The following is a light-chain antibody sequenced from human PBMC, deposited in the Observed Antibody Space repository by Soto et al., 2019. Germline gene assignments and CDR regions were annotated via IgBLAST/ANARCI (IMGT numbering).Light chain of an antibody. Sequence: IQVTQSTSTLSASVGDRVTITCRASQSVSSWVAWYHLKPGKAPKLLIYKASTLKSGVPSRFSGSGSGTEFTLTISSLQPDDFATYYCQQANSFWTFCQGT. CDR3: QQANSFWT. V-gene: IGKV1-5*03. J-gene: IGKJ1*01. CDR1: QSVSSW. CDR2: KAS.